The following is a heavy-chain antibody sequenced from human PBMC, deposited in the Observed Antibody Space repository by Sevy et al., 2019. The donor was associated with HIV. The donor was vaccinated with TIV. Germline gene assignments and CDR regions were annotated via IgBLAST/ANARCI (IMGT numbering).Heavy chain of an antibody. CDR2: IYYSGST. J-gene: IGHJ3*02. CDR1: GGSISSGGYY. V-gene: IGHV4-31*03. Sequence: SETLSLTCTVSGGSISSGGYYWSWIRQHPGKGLEWIGYIYYSGSTYYNPSLKSRVTISVDTSKNQFSLKLSSVTAADTAVCDGEGGPWKMATIGGDIWGQGTMVTVSS. D-gene: IGHD5-12*01. CDR3: EGGPWKMATIGGDI.